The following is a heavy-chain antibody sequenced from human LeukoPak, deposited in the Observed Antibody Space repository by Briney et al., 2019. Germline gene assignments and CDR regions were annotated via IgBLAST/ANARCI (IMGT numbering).Heavy chain of an antibody. V-gene: IGHV5-51*01. Sequence: GESLKISCKGSGYSFTSYWIGWVRQMPGKGLEWMGIIYPGDSDTRYSPSFQGQVTISADKSISTAYLQGSSLKASDTAMYYCARRLRGYCSGGSCYDDAFDIWGQGTMVTVSS. CDR3: ARRLRGYCSGGSCYDDAFDI. D-gene: IGHD2-15*01. CDR1: GYSFTSYW. CDR2: IYPGDSDT. J-gene: IGHJ3*02.